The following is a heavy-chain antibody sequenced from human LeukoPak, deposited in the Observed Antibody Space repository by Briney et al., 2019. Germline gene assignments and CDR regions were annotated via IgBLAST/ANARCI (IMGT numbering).Heavy chain of an antibody. J-gene: IGHJ4*02. D-gene: IGHD5-18*01. CDR2: ISGSGGSI. Sequence: GGSLRVSCAASGFTFSNYVRSWVRQAPGKGLEWVSGISGSGGSIYYADSVKGRFTISRDSSKNTLNLQMNSLRAEDTAVYYCAKHGDTAMWLDYWGQGTLVTVSS. CDR1: GFTFSNYV. CDR3: AKHGDTAMWLDY. V-gene: IGHV3-23*01.